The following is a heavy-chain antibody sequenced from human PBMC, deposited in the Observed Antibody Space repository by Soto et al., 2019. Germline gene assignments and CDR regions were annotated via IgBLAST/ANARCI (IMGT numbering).Heavy chain of an antibody. CDR1: GFTFSSYG. V-gene: IGHV3-74*01. CDR3: LRDRGNPDSFDI. Sequence: PGGSLRLSCASSGFTFSSYGMHWVRQAPGKGLEWVSHMNADGSTTLYADSVKGRFTISRDNAKNTLYLQMNSLRAEDTAVYYCLRDRGNPDSFDIWGQGKMVTVSS. D-gene: IGHD3-10*01. CDR2: MNADGSTT. J-gene: IGHJ3*02.